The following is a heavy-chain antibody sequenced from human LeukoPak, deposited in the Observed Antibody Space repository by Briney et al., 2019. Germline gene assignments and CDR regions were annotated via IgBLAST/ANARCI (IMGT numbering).Heavy chain of an antibody. Sequence: SETLSLTCTVSGDSLSSYYWSWIRQPPGKGLEWIGCISYSGSTNYSPSLKSRVTISVDTSKNQFSLKLSSVTAADTAVYYCARDRWFDPWGQGTLVTVSS. CDR1: GDSLSSYY. V-gene: IGHV4-59*01. CDR3: ARDRWFDP. J-gene: IGHJ5*02. CDR2: ISYSGST.